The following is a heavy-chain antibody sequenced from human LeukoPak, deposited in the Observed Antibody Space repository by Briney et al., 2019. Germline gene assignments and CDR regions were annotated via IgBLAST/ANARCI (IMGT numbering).Heavy chain of an antibody. CDR1: GFTFCDYY. CDR3: ARESRVALGAFDI. J-gene: IGHJ3*02. D-gene: IGHD2-15*01. V-gene: IGHV3-66*01. Sequence: GGSLRLSCAASGFTFCDYYMSWIRQAPGKGLEWVSVIYSGGSTYYADSVKGRFTISRDNAKNSLYLQMNSLRAEDTAVYYCARESRVALGAFDIWGQETMVTVSS. CDR2: IYSGGST.